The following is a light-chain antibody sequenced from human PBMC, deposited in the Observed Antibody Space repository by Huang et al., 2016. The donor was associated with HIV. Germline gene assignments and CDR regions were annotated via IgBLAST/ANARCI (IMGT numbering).Light chain of an antibody. CDR2: KVS. CDR1: HSLLHSDGNTY. J-gene: IGKJ1*01. Sequence: DVVLTQSPLSLPVTLGQPASISCKSSHSLLHSDGNTYLNWFLQRPGQSPRRLIYKVSNRDFGVPARFSGRGSGADFTLTISRVEADDIGVYYCMQGTHWPQTFGQGTKVEVK. CDR3: MQGTHWPQT. V-gene: IGKV2-30*02.